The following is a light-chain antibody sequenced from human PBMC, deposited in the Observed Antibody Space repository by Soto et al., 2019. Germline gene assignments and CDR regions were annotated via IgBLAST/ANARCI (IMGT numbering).Light chain of an antibody. CDR3: QQYNGYSTWT. J-gene: IGKJ1*01. Sequence: DIQLTQSPSTLSASVGDRVTIACRASQSISRWLAWYQQKPGKAPKVLIWDAPSLHSGVPSRFSGSGSGTEFTLTISSLQPDDFATYYCQQYNGYSTWTFGQGTKVEMK. CDR1: QSISRW. V-gene: IGKV1-5*01. CDR2: DAP.